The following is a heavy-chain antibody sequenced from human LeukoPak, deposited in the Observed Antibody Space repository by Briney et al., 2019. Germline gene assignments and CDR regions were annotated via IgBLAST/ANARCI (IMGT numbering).Heavy chain of an antibody. Sequence: PSQTLSLTCAVSGGSISSGGYSWSWIRQPPGKGLEWIGYIYHSGSTYYNPSLKSRVTISVDRSKNQFSLKLSSVTAADTAVYYCANTHNTGRYEDAFDIWGRGTMVTVSS. J-gene: IGHJ3*02. CDR1: GGSISSGGYS. D-gene: IGHD1-14*01. V-gene: IGHV4-30-2*01. CDR2: IYHSGST. CDR3: ANTHNTGRYEDAFDI.